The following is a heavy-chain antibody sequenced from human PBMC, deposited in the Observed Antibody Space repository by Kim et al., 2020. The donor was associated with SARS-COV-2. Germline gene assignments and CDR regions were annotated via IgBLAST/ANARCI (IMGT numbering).Heavy chain of an antibody. V-gene: IGHV4-59*01. J-gene: IGHJ4*02. Sequence: TNYNPSLKSRVTISVNTSKNQFSLKLSSVTAADTAVYYCARVVSSGWLNYWGQGTLVTVSS. CDR3: ARVVSSGWLNY. CDR2: T. D-gene: IGHD6-19*01.